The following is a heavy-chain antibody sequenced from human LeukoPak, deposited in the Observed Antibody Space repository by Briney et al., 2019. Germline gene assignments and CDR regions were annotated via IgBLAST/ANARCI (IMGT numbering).Heavy chain of an antibody. CDR2: ISSNGGST. Sequence: PGGSLRLSCAASGFTFSSYAMHWVRQAPGKGLEYVSAISSNGGSTYYANSVKGRFTISRDNSKNTLYLQMGSLRAEDMAVYYCARLLLWFGELKDDYMDVWGKGTTVTVSS. J-gene: IGHJ6*03. CDR1: GFTFSSYA. D-gene: IGHD3-10*01. CDR3: ARLLLWFGELKDDYMDV. V-gene: IGHV3-64*01.